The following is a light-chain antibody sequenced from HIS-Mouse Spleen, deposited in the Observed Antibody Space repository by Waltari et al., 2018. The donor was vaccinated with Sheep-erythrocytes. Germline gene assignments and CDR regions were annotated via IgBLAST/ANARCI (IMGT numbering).Light chain of an antibody. V-gene: IGLV2-14*01. J-gene: IGLJ6*01. CDR1: SSDVGGYNY. CDR3: AAWDDSLNGWV. Sequence: QSALTQPASVSGSPGQSITISCTGTSSDVGGYNYVSWYQQHPGKAPKLMIYEVSNRPSGVSNRFSGSKSGNTASLTISGLQAEDEADYYCAAWDDSLNGWVFGSGTKVTVL. CDR2: EVS.